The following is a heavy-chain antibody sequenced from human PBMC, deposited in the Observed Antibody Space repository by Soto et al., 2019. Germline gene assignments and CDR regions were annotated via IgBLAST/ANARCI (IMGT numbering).Heavy chain of an antibody. D-gene: IGHD2-2*01. CDR1: GFTFSSYS. J-gene: IGHJ5*02. CDR3: ARDSYDGDIVVVPAAIGSWFDP. CDR2: ISSSSSTI. V-gene: IGHV3-48*01. Sequence: GGSLRLSCAASGFTFSSYSMNWVRQAPGKGLEWVSYISSSSSTIYYADSVKGRFTISRDNAKNSLYRQMNSLRAEDTAGYYCARDSYDGDIVVVPAAIGSWFDPWGQGTLVTVSS.